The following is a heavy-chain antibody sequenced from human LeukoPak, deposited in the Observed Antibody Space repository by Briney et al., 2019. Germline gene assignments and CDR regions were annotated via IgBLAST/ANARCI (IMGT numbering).Heavy chain of an antibody. CDR3: AKDPLLGSGYYPLGAFDI. V-gene: IGHV3-23*01. CDR2: ISGSGGST. J-gene: IGHJ3*02. Sequence: GGSLRLSCAASGFTFSSYAMSWVRQAPGKGLEWVSAISGSGGSTYYADSVKGRFTISRDNSKNTLYLQMNSLRAEDTAVYYCAKDPLLGSGYYPLGAFDIWGQGTMVTVSS. D-gene: IGHD3-22*01. CDR1: GFTFSSYA.